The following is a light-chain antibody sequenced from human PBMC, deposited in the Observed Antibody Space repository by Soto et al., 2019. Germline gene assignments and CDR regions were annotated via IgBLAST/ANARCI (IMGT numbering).Light chain of an antibody. J-gene: IGKJ1*01. CDR1: QSVSSW. Sequence: DIQMTQSPSTLSASVGDRDIITCRASQSVSSWLAWYQQKAGKAPKLLIYKASTLERGVPSRFSGRGSGTEFTLTISSLQPDDFATYYCQQYCTYSRTFGQGTKV. CDR2: KAS. CDR3: QQYCTYSRT. V-gene: IGKV1-5*03.